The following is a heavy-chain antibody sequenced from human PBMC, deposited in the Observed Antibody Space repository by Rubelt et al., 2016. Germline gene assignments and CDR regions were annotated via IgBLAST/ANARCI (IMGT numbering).Heavy chain of an antibody. CDR2: IWYDGSNK. D-gene: IGHD1-26*01. CDR3: ARGGGGDSGSYYYYGMDV. CDR1: GFTFSSYG. V-gene: IGHV3-33*01. J-gene: IGHJ6*02. Sequence: VQLVESGGGVVQPGRSLRLSCAASGFTFSSYGMHWVRQAPGKGLEWVAVIWYDGSNKYYADSVKGRFTISRDNSKNTLYLQMNSLRAEDTAVYYCARGGGGDSGSYYYYGMDVWGQGTTVTVSS.